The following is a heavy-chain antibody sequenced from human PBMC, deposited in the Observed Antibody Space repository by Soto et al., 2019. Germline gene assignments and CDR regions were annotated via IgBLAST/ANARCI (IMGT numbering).Heavy chain of an antibody. Sequence: HPGGSLRLSCAASGFTFSSYAMSWVRQAPGKGLEWVSAISGSGGSTYYADSVKGRFTISRDNSKNTLYLQMNSLRAEDTAVYYCAKDGGWLQSSAGAFDIWGQGTMVTVSS. CDR2: ISGSGGST. D-gene: IGHD3-16*01. CDR3: AKDGGWLQSSAGAFDI. J-gene: IGHJ3*02. V-gene: IGHV3-23*01. CDR1: GFTFSSYA.